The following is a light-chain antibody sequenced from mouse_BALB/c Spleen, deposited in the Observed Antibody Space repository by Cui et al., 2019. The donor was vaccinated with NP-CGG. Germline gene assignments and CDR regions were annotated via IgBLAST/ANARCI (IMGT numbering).Light chain of an antibody. CDR3: ALWYSNHWV. CDR2: GTN. CDR1: TGAVTTNNY. Sequence: QAVATQESALTTSPGETVTLTCRSRTGAVTTNNYANWVQEKPDHLFTGLIGGTNNRAPGVPARFSGSLIGDKAALTITGAQTEDEAIYFCALWYSNHWVFGGGTKLTVL. V-gene: IGLV1*01. J-gene: IGLJ1*01.